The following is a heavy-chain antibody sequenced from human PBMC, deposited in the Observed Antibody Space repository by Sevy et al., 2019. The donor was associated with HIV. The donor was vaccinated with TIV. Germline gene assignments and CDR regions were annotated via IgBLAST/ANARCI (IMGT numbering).Heavy chain of an antibody. V-gene: IGHV1-24*01. CDR1: GYTLTELS. D-gene: IGHD3-22*01. CDR3: ATDSPTGYYDSSGYYYY. CDR2: FDPEDGET. Sequence: APVKVSCKVSGYTLTELSMHWVRQAPGKGLEWMGGFDPEDGETIYAQKFQGRVTMTEDTSTDTAYMELSSLRSEDTAVYYCATDSPTGYYDSSGYYYYWGQGTLVTVSS. J-gene: IGHJ4*02.